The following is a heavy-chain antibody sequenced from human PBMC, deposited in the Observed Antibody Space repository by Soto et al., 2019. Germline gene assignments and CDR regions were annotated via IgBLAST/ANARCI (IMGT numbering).Heavy chain of an antibody. Sequence: TSETLSLTCTVSGGSISSYYWSWIRQPPGKGLEWIGYIYYSGSTNYNPSLKSRVTISVDTSKNQFSLKLSSVTAADTAVYYCARIPKYYDFWSGYLGDDAFDIWGQGTMVTVSS. V-gene: IGHV4-59*01. CDR1: GGSISSYY. D-gene: IGHD3-3*01. J-gene: IGHJ3*02. CDR2: IYYSGST. CDR3: ARIPKYYDFWSGYLGDDAFDI.